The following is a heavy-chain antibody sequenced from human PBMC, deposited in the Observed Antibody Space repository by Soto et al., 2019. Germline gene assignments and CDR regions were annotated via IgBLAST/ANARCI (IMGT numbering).Heavy chain of an antibody. CDR2: INHSGST. V-gene: IGHV4-34*01. J-gene: IGHJ4*02. CDR1: GGSFSGYY. CDR3: GRGRVGGYSGYDLRFFDY. Sequence: PSETLSLTCAVYGGSFSGYYWSWIRQPPGKGLEWIGEINHSGSTNYNPSLKSRVTISVDTSKNQFSLKLSSVTAADTAVYYCGRGRVGGYSGYDLRFFDYWGRGTLVTVSS. D-gene: IGHD5-12*01.